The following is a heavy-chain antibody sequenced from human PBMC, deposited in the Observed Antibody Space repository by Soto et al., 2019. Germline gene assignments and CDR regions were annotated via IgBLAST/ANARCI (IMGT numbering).Heavy chain of an antibody. D-gene: IGHD6-6*01. J-gene: IGHJ4*02. V-gene: IGHV3-23*01. Sequence: EVQLLESGGGLVQPGESLRLSCAASGFTFSSYAMSWVRQAPRKGLEWVSVISGSDDSTYYAYSVKGRFTISRDNSKNTLYLQMNSLRAQYTAVYYCAKRSSSTTFDYWGQGTLVSVSS. CDR1: GFTFSSYA. CDR3: AKRSSSTTFDY. CDR2: ISGSDDST.